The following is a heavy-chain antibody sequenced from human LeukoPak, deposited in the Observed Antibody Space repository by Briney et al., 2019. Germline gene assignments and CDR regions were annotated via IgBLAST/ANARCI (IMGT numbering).Heavy chain of an antibody. J-gene: IGHJ5*02. Sequence: PGGSLRLSCAASGFTFSSYAMHWVRQAPGKGLEWVAVISYDGSNKYYADSVKGRFTISRDNSKNTLYLQMNSLRAEDTAVYYCAKDPKPEWLVVNWFDPWGQGTLVTVSS. CDR1: GFTFSSYA. CDR3: AKDPKPEWLVVNWFDP. CDR2: ISYDGSNK. D-gene: IGHD6-19*01. V-gene: IGHV3-30-3*01.